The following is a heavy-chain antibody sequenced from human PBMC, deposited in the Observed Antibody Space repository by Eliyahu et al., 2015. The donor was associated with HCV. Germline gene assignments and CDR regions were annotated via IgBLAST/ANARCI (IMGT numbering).Heavy chain of an antibody. J-gene: IGHJ5*02. Sequence: QVTLKESGPALVKPTQTLTLTCTFSGFSLSTRGMRVSWIRQSPGKALEWLARIDWDDYGLYNSALKTRLTISKDTSKNQVVLKMTNMDPVDTGTYYCARHMVQGIKEGHNWFDPWGQGTLVTVSS. V-gene: IGHV2-70*04. CDR3: ARHMVQGIKEGHNWFDP. CDR2: IDWDDYG. D-gene: IGHD3-10*01. CDR1: GFSLSTRGMR.